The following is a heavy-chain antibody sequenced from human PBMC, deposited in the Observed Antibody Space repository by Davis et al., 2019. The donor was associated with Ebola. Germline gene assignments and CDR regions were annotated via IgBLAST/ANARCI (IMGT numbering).Heavy chain of an antibody. J-gene: IGHJ6*02. CDR3: ARDRLRYFDWLLKVYYYYYGMDV. D-gene: IGHD3-9*01. CDR1: GYTFTSYY. CDR2: INPSGGST. V-gene: IGHV1-46*01. Sequence: ASVKVSCKASGYTFTSYYMHWVRQAPGQGLEWMGIINPSGGSTSYAQKFQGRVTMTRDTSTSTVYMELSSLRSEDTAVYYRARDRLRYFDWLLKVYYYYYGMDVWGQGTTVTVSS.